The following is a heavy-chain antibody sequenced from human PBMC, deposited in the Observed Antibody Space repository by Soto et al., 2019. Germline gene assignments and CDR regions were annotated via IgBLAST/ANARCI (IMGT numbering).Heavy chain of an antibody. Sequence: EVQLLESGGGLVQPGGSLRLSCAASGFTFNSYAMSWVRQAPGKGLEWVSIVTGSGGSTYYADSVKGRFTISRDNSKNTLYLQMNSLRAEDTAVYYCEKAPHSLNWNPPFTSAFDYWGHGTLVTASS. J-gene: IGHJ4*01. CDR3: EKAPHSLNWNPPFTSAFDY. V-gene: IGHV3-23*01. CDR1: GFTFNSYA. CDR2: VTGSGGST. D-gene: IGHD1-20*01.